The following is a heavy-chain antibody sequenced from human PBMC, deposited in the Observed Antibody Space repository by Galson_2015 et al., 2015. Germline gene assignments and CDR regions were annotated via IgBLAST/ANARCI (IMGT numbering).Heavy chain of an antibody. CDR2: ISGSGGST. D-gene: IGHD3-22*01. CDR1: GFTFSSYA. CDR3: AKGEGGITMIVLVLNY. Sequence: SLRLSCAASGFTFSSYAMSWVRQAPGKGLEWVSAISGSGGSTYYADSVKGRFTISRDNSKNTLYLQMNSLRAEDTAVYYCAKGEGGITMIVLVLNYWGQGTLVTVSS. J-gene: IGHJ4*02. V-gene: IGHV3-23*01.